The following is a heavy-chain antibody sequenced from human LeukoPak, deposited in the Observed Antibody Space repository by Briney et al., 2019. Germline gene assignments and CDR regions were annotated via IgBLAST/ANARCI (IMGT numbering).Heavy chain of an antibody. D-gene: IGHD1-26*01. Sequence: GGPLRLSCAASGFTVSSNYMSWVRQPPGKGLEWVSSISRRSTYIYYADSVKGRFTISKDNAKNSLYLQMDSLRAEDTAVYYCARAQVGYNWFDPWGQGTLVTVSS. CDR1: GFTVSSNY. V-gene: IGHV3-21*01. CDR2: ISRRSTYI. J-gene: IGHJ5*02. CDR3: ARAQVGYNWFDP.